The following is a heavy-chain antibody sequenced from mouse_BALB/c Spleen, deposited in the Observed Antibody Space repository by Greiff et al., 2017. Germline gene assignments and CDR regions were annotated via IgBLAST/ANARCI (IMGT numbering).Heavy chain of an antibody. Sequence: DVKLQESGPDLVKPSQSLSLTCTVTGYSITSGYSWHGIQQFPGNKLEWMCYIPYSGSTNYNPTLKSQISITRDTSKNQSFLQLNSVTTEDTATFYCASNWGWYFDVWGAGTTVTVSS. CDR1: GYSITSGYS. J-gene: IGHJ1*01. D-gene: IGHD4-1*01. CDR2: IPYSGST. V-gene: IGHV3-1*02. CDR3: ASNWGWYFDV.